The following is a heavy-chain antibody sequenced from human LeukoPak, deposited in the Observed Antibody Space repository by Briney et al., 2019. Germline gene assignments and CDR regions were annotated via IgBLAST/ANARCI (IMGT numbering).Heavy chain of an antibody. CDR2: IIPILGIA. D-gene: IGHD2-15*01. V-gene: IGHV1-69*04. J-gene: IGHJ4*02. CDR1: GGTFSSYA. Sequence: ASVKVSCKASGGTFSSYAISWVRQAPGQGLEWMGRIIPILGIANYAQKFQGRVTITADKSTSTAYMELSSLRSEDTAVYYCARKATRYCSGGSCYSDTLDYWGQGTLVTVSS. CDR3: ARKATRYCSGGSCYSDTLDY.